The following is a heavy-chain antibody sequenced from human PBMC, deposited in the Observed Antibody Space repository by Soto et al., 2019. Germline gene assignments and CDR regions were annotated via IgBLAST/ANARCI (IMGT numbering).Heavy chain of an antibody. CDR3: ARGGVSTRTFHY. Sequence: PGESLKISCKGSGYNFAGYWIAWVRQMPGKGLELMGIIYPSDSDTRYRPSFQGQVTISADKSISSAYLQWSSLRASDTAMYYCARGGVSTRTFHYWGQGTPVTASS. V-gene: IGHV5-51*01. J-gene: IGHJ4*02. D-gene: IGHD3-3*01. CDR1: GYNFAGYW. CDR2: IYPSDSDT.